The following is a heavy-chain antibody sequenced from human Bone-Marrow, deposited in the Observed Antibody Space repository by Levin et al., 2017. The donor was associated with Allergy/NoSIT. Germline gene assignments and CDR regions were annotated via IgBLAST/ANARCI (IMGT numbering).Heavy chain of an antibody. CDR3: ATDLHYSDTSGYLRQLYYFDY. V-gene: IGHV4-61*01. CDR2: IYYTGST. D-gene: IGHD3-22*01. CDR1: GGSVSSHLYY. J-gene: IGHJ4*02. Sequence: SETLSLTCTVSGGSVSSHLYYWSWIRQSPGKGLEWMGSIYYTGSTNYNPSLKSRVTISVDTSQNQFSLKLSSVTAADTAVYYCATDLHYSDTSGYLRQLYYFDYWGQGTLVTVSS.